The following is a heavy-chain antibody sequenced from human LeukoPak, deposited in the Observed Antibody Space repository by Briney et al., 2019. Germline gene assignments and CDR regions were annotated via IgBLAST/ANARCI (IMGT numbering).Heavy chain of an antibody. V-gene: IGHV3-23*01. D-gene: IGHD5-12*01. Sequence: AGGSLRLSCAASGFTFSSYAMSWVRQAPGKGLEWVSAISGSGGSTYYADSVKGRFTISRDNSKNTLYLQMNSLRAEDTAVYYCANGPVATDSTYYGMDVWGQGTTVTVSS. J-gene: IGHJ6*02. CDR1: GFTFSSYA. CDR2: ISGSGGST. CDR3: ANGPVATDSTYYGMDV.